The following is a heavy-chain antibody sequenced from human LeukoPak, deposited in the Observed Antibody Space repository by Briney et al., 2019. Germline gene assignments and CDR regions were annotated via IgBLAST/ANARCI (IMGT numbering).Heavy chain of an antibody. CDR1: GFTVSSNY. CDR3: ARNFRSLRGVIGWFDP. CDR2: IDSGGST. D-gene: IGHD3-10*01. J-gene: IGHJ5*02. V-gene: IGHV3-66*01. Sequence: GGSLRLSCAASGFTVSSNYMSWVRQAPGKGLEWVSVIDSGGSTYYADSVKGRFTISRDNSKNTLYPQMNSLRPEDTAVYYCARNFRSLRGVIGWFDPWGQGTLVTVSS.